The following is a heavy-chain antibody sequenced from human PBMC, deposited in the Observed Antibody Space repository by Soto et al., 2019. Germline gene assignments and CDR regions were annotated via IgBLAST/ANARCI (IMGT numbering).Heavy chain of an antibody. J-gene: IGHJ5*02. V-gene: IGHV4-4*02. CDR3: ARGNWFDP. CDR2: IYHSGST. CDR1: SVSISSINL. Sequence: SETLSLTCAVASVSISSINLLSWVRQPPGKGLEWIGEIYHSGSTNYNPSLKSRVTISVDKSKNQFSLKLSSVTAADKAVYYCARGNWFDPWGQGTLVTVSS.